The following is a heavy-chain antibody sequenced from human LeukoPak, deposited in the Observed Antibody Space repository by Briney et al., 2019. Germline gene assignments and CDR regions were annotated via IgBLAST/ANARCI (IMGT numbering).Heavy chain of an antibody. CDR1: GFTFTNYA. J-gene: IGHJ5*02. D-gene: IGHD3-16*01. Sequence: GGSLRLSCAASGFTFTNYAMNWVRQAPGKGLEWVSSISSSSSYIYYADSAEGRFTISRDNAKNSLYLQMNSLRAEDTAVYYCARDRGLNWFDPWGQGTLVTVSS. CDR3: ARDRGLNWFDP. V-gene: IGHV3-21*01. CDR2: ISSSSSYI.